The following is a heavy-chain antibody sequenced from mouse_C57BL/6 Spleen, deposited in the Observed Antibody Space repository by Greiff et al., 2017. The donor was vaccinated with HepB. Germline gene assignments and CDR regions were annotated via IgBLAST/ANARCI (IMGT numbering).Heavy chain of an antibody. J-gene: IGHJ4*01. CDR3: ARRPYDGYYYAMDY. CDR2: IDPSDSYT. D-gene: IGHD2-3*01. CDR1: GYTFTSYW. V-gene: IGHV1-69*01. Sequence: QVQLKQPGAELVMPGASVKLSCKASGYTFTSYWMHWVKQRPGQGLEWIGEIDPSDSYTNYNHKFKGKSTLTVDKSSSTAYMQLSSLTSEDSAVYYCARRPYDGYYYAMDYWGQGTSVTVSS.